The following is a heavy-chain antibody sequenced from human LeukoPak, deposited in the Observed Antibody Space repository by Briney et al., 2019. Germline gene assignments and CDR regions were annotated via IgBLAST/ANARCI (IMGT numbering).Heavy chain of an antibody. CDR3: AREDPQTTVPEGMDV. V-gene: IGHV4-59*01. D-gene: IGHD4-17*01. Sequence: SETLSLTCTVSGGSISTYYWSWIRQPPGKRLEWIGYILYTANTNYNPSLKSRVTMSVDTSKNQFSLKLSSVTAADTAVYYCAREDPQTTVPEGMDVWGPGTTVTVSS. CDR2: ILYTANT. J-gene: IGHJ6*02. CDR1: GGSISTYY.